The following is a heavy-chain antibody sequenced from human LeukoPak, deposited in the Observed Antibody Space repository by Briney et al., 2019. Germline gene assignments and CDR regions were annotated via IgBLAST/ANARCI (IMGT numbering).Heavy chain of an antibody. D-gene: IGHD6-19*01. J-gene: IGHJ4*02. Sequence: GRSLKLSCAASGFTFSSYGMHWVRQAPDKGLEWVAVIWYDGSNKYYADSVKGRFTISRDNSKNTLYLQMNSLRAEDTAVYYCARDRSGIAVGPLDYWGQGTLVTVSS. CDR3: ARDRSGIAVGPLDY. V-gene: IGHV3-33*01. CDR1: GFTFSSYG. CDR2: IWYDGSNK.